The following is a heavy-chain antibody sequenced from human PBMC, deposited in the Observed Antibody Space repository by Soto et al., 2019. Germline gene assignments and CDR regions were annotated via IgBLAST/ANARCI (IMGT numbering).Heavy chain of an antibody. Sequence: PGGSLRLSCAASGFTFSSYSMNWVRQAPGKGLEWVSSISSSSSYIYYADSVKGRFTISRDNAKNSLYLQMNSLRAEDTAVYYCARDGSNNWNYVWGPGGMDVWGQGTTVTVSS. D-gene: IGHD1-7*01. V-gene: IGHV3-21*01. CDR3: ARDGSNNWNYVWGPGGMDV. CDR1: GFTFSSYS. J-gene: IGHJ6*02. CDR2: ISSSSSYI.